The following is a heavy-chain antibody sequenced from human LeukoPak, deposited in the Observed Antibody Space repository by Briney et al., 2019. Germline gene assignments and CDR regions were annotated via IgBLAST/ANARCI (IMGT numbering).Heavy chain of an antibody. CDR1: GGPFSGYY. CDR2: INQSGST. D-gene: IGHD6-19*01. V-gene: IGHV4-34*01. J-gene: IGHJ4*02. Sequence: KSSETLSLTCAVYGGPFSGYYWSWIRQSPGKGLEWIGEINQSGSTTYKPSLKGRVTISVDTSKTQFSLKLSSVTAADTAVYYCARHLQWLELGGSDYWGQGTLVTVSS. CDR3: ARHLQWLELGGSDY.